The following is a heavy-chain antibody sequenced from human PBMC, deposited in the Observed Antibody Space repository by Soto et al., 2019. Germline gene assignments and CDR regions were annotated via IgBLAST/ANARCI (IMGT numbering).Heavy chain of an antibody. J-gene: IGHJ6*03. CDR3: ARTLLDYYYYYMDV. CDR2: ISAYGGNT. V-gene: IGHV1-18*01. Sequence: ASVKVSCKASGYTFTSYGISWVRQAPGQGLEWMGWISAYGGNTNYAQKFQGRVTMTRDTSTSTVYMELSSLRSEDTAVYYCARTLLDYYYYYMDVWGKGTTVTVSS. CDR1: GYTFTSYG.